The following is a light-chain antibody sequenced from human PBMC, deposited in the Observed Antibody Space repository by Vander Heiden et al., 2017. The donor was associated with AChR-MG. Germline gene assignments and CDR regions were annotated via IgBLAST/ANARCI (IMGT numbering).Light chain of an antibody. CDR1: TSNIESNS. CDR3: STWDDSLNGVV. J-gene: IGLJ2*01. Sequence: QSVLTQPPSASGTPGQRVAISCSGSTSNIESNSVNWYQQRPGTAPKLLIYTNNQRPSGVPDRYTGSKSGTSASLAINGLQSEDEADYYCSTWDDSLNGVVFGGGTKLTGL. CDR2: TNN. V-gene: IGLV1-44*01.